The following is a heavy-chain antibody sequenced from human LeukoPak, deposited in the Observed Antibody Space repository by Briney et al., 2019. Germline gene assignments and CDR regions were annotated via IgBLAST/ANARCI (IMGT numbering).Heavy chain of an antibody. CDR3: ARGILGLIPIDY. J-gene: IGHJ4*02. Sequence: GGSLRLSCAASGFVVSSNYLAWVRQAPGEGLEWVSFMYSDNNIYYADSVKGRFAISRDNSKNTFYLQMNSLRVEDTAIYYCARGILGLIPIDYWGQGTLVTVSS. D-gene: IGHD1-26*01. V-gene: IGHV3-53*01. CDR1: GFVVSSNY. CDR2: MYSDNNI.